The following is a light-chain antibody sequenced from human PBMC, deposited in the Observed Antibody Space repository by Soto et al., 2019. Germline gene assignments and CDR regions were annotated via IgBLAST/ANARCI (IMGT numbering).Light chain of an antibody. V-gene: IGKV1-5*03. J-gene: IGKJ1*01. Sequence: DFQMTQSPSTLSASVGDRVTITCRASQNIRSRLAWFQQKPGKAPKLLIYKASTLKSGVPSRFSGSGSGTEFTLTISSLQPDDFATYYCLQHNSYPWTFGQGTKVDI. CDR1: QNIRSR. CDR3: LQHNSYPWT. CDR2: KAS.